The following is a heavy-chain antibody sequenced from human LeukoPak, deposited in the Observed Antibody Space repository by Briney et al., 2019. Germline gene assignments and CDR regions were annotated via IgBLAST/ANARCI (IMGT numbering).Heavy chain of an antibody. CDR2: IYYSGST. J-gene: IGHJ4*02. CDR3: ARDYGTALSR. V-gene: IGHV4-59*01. D-gene: IGHD2-8*02. CDR1: GGSISSYY. Sequence: SETLSLTCTVSGGSISSYYWSWIRQPPGKGLEWIGYIYYSGSTNYNPSLKSRVTVSVDTSKNQFSLKLSSVTAADTAVYYCARDYGTALSRWGQGTLVTVSS.